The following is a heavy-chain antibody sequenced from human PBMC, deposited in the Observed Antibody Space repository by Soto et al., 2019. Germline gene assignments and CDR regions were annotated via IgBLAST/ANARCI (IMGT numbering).Heavy chain of an antibody. CDR1: GYPFTGYY. D-gene: IGHD1-26*01. J-gene: IGHJ4*02. V-gene: IGHV1-2*02. CDR3: ARVDKDPGGY. CDR2: INPNSGGT. Sequence: QVQLVQSGAKVKKPGASVQVSCKASGYPFTGYYMLWVRQAHGQGLEWMGWINPNSGGTNYAQKFQGRVTMTRDTSISTAYMELSRLRSDDTAVYYCARVDKDPGGYWGQGTLVTVSS.